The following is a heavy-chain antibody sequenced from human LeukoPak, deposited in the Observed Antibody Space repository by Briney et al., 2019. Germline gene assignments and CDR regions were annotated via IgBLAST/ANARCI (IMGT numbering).Heavy chain of an antibody. V-gene: IGHV1-8*01. CDR3: ARGRVYCSGGSWYNWFAL. J-gene: IGHJ5*02. CDR1: GYTFTSYD. CDR2: MNPNRGNT. D-gene: IGHD2-15*01. Sequence: ASVKVSCKASGYTFTSYDINWVRQATGQGVEWMGWMNPNRGNTGYAQNFQGRVTKNRNTSLRTAYMELSRLRSEDPAVYYCARGRVYCSGGSWYNWFALWGQGTVVTVSS.